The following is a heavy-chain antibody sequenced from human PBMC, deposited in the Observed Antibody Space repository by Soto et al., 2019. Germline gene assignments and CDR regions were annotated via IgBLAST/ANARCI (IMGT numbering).Heavy chain of an antibody. CDR3: ARHGNLLDY. V-gene: IGHV4-39*01. D-gene: IGHD2-15*01. CDR2: IYYSGST. Sequence: SETLSLTCTVSGGSISSSSYYWGWIRQPPGKGLEWIGSIYYSGSTYYNPSLKSRVTISVDTSKNQFSLKLSSVTAADTAVYYCARHGNLLDYWGQGTLVTVSS. J-gene: IGHJ4*02. CDR1: GGSISSSSYY.